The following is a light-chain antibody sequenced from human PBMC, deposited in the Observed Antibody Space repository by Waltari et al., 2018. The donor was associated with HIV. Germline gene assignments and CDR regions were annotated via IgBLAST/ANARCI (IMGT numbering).Light chain of an antibody. V-gene: IGLV1-40*01. J-gene: IGLJ3*02. CDR2: GNN. Sequence: QSVLTQPPSVSGAPGQRVTFPCTGRSSNIGAGYDVHWYQQLPGTAPKLLIYGNNNRPSGVPDRFSGSKSGTSASLAITGLQAEDEADYYCQSYDSSLSGSWVFGGGTKLTVL. CDR1: SSNIGAGYD. CDR3: QSYDSSLSGSWV.